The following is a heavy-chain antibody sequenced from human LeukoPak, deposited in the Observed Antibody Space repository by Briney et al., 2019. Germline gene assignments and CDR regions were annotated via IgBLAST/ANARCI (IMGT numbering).Heavy chain of an antibody. V-gene: IGHV3-74*01. Sequence: PGGSLRLSCAASGFTFSSYWMHWVRQAPGKGLVWFSRINSDGSSTSYADSGKGRFTISRDNAKHKVYLQMNSLRAEDTAVYYCAREGVIIDVRHWFDPWGQGTLVTVSS. D-gene: IGHD3-10*01. CDR1: GFTFSSYW. CDR2: INSDGSST. J-gene: IGHJ5*02. CDR3: AREGVIIDVRHWFDP.